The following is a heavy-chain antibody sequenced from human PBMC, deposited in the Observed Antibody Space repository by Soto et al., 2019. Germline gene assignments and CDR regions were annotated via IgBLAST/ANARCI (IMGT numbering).Heavy chain of an antibody. J-gene: IGHJ5*02. D-gene: IGHD4-17*01. V-gene: IGHV2-5*02. Sequence: QITLKESGPTLVKPTQTLTLTCTFSGFSLTTSGVGVGWIRQPPGKALEWLAPIYWDDDKRYSPSLKSRLTTSXEXXKTQVVLTMTHMDPADTATYFCAHRTTTVTWWFDPWGQGTLVTVSS. CDR3: AHRTTTVTWWFDP. CDR2: IYWDDDK. CDR1: GFSLTTSGVG.